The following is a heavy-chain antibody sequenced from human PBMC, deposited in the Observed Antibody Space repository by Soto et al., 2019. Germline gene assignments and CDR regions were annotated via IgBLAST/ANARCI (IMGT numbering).Heavy chain of an antibody. CDR3: ARDFDIAAAGTGNYFDY. D-gene: IGHD6-13*01. CDR1: GGTFSSYA. CDR2: IIPIFGTA. Sequence: GASVKVSCKASGGTFSSYAISWVRQAPGQGLEWMGGIIPIFGTANYAQKFQGRVTITADESTSTAYMELSSLRSEDTAVYYCARDFDIAAAGTGNYFDYWGQGTLVPVSS. V-gene: IGHV1-69*13. J-gene: IGHJ4*02.